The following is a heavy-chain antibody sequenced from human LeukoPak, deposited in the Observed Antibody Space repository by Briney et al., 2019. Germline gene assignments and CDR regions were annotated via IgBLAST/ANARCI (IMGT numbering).Heavy chain of an antibody. J-gene: IGHJ5*02. V-gene: IGHV4-4*07. CDR1: GGSISSYY. CDR2: IYTSGST. D-gene: IGHD3-10*01. CDR3: ARLYDGGSGPNWFDP. Sequence: SETLSLTCTVSGGSISSYYWSRLRQPAGKGLEWIGRIYTSGSTNYNPSLKSRVTISVDTSKNQFSLKLSSVTAADTAVYYCARLYDGGSGPNWFDPWGQGTLVTVSS.